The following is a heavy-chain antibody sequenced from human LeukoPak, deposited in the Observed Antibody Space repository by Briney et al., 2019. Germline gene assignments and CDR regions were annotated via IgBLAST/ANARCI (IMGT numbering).Heavy chain of an antibody. CDR1: GFTFSSYS. J-gene: IGHJ4*02. V-gene: IGHV3-48*04. CDR3: ARDLGVLDY. D-gene: IGHD2-8*01. Sequence: GGSLRLSCAASGFTFSSYSMNWVRQAPGKGLEWVSYISSSSSTIYYADSVKGRFTISRDNAKNSLYLQMNSLRAEDTAVYYCARDLGVLDYWGQGTLVTVSS. CDR2: ISSSSSTI.